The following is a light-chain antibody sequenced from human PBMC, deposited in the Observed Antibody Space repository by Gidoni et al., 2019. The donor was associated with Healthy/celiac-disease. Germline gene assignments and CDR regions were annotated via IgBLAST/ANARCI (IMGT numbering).Light chain of an antibody. V-gene: IGKV3-11*01. J-gene: IGKJ2*01. CDR3: QQRSNWPPYT. CDR1: QSVSSY. Sequence: EIVLTQSPATLSLSPGERATLSSRASQSVSSYLAWYQQKPGQAPRLRIYDASNRATGIPARFSGSGSGTDFTLTISSLEPEDFAVYYCQQRSNWPPYTFGQGTKLEIK. CDR2: DAS.